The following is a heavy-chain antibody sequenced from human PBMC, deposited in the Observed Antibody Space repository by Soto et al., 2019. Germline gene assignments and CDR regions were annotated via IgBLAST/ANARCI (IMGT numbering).Heavy chain of an antibody. CDR2: VYYSGST. V-gene: IGHV4-61*01. J-gene: IGHJ4*02. D-gene: IGHD4-17*01. Sequence: PSEALSLSCTVSGGSVSSDSYYWSWVRQPPGKGLEWIGYVYYSGSTNSNPSLKSRVTISVDTSKNQFSLRLSSVTAADTAVYYCAKGPVTTSGTYDYWGQGTLVTVSS. CDR1: GGSVSSDSYY. CDR3: AKGPVTTSGTYDY.